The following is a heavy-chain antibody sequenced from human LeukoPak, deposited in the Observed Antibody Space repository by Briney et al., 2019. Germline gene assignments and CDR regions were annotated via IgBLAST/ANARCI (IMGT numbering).Heavy chain of an antibody. CDR3: ARTVAYYYDSSGYLGTYYFDY. D-gene: IGHD3-22*01. Sequence: SESLSLTCTVSGDSMISYYWSWIRQLPGKGLEWIGYIYYTGTTNYNPSLRSRVIISVDTSRNQFSLRLNSVTAADTAVYYCARTVAYYYDSSGYLGTYYFDYWGQGTLVTVSS. V-gene: IGHV4-59*01. CDR2: IYYTGTT. CDR1: GDSMISYY. J-gene: IGHJ4*02.